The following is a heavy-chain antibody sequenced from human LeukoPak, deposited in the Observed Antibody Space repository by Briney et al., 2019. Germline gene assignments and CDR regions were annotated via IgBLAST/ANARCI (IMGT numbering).Heavy chain of an antibody. CDR1: GGSISSYY. CDR2: VNYSGST. Sequence: PSETLSLTCTVSGGSISSYYWSWIRQPPGKGLQWVGYVNYSGSTNYNPSLKSRLAISLDMSKNHYSLRLSSVTAADTAVYYCARGGSGIYYRYFDVWGRGILVTVSS. V-gene: IGHV4-59*01. J-gene: IGHJ2*01. CDR3: ARGGSGIYYRYFDV. D-gene: IGHD3-10*01.